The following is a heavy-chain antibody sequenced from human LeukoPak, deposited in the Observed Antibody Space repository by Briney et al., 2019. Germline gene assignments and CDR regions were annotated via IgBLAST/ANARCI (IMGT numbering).Heavy chain of an antibody. D-gene: IGHD3-10*01. CDR2: ISSSGSYI. V-gene: IGHV3-21*01. Sequence: GGSLRLSCAASAFTLSTSNMNWVRQAPGKGLEWVSSISSSGSYIYFADSVKGRFTVSRDNAKNSLYLQMNSLRVEDTAVYYCARDRGNGHASDYWGQGTLVTVSS. CDR3: ARDRGNGHASDY. CDR1: AFTLSTSN. J-gene: IGHJ4*02.